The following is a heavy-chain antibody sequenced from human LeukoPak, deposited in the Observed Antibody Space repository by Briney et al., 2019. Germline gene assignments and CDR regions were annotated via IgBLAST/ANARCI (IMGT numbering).Heavy chain of an antibody. D-gene: IGHD5-24*01. J-gene: IGHJ3*02. CDR1: GFTFSNFG. CDR2: IWYDGSNK. V-gene: IGHV3-33*08. CDR3: ARDRRFNAFDI. Sequence: TGGSLRLSCAASGFTFSNFGLNWVRQAPGKGLEWVAVIWYDGSNKYYADSVKGRFTISRDNSKNTLYLQMNSLRAEDTAVYYCARDRRFNAFDIWGQGTMVTVSS.